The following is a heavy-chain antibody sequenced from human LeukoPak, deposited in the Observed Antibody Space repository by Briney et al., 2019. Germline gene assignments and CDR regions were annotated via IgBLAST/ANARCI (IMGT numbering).Heavy chain of an antibody. CDR1: GFTFSSFD. CDR3: ARGPPRGKYYYMDV. V-gene: IGHV3-13*01. CDR2: IGTGSDT. D-gene: IGHD1-1*01. J-gene: IGHJ6*03. Sequence: GGPLRLSCAASGFTFSSFDMHWVRQPTGQGLEWVSTIGTGSDTYYPGSVEGRFTLSRDNAKNSLYLQMNSLTAGDTAVYYCARGPPRGKYYYMDVWGKGTTVTVSS.